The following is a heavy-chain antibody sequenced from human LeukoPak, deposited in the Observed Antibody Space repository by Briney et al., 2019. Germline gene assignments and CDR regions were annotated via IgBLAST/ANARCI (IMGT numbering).Heavy chain of an antibody. V-gene: IGHV1-2*04. D-gene: IGHD2-2*01. Sequence: ASVEVSCKASGYTFTGYYMHWVRQAPGQGLEWMGWINPNSGGTNYAQKFQGWVTMTRDTSISTAYMELSRLRSDDTAVYYCARDRSVVVPAAMPGYYYYGMDVWGKGTTVTVSS. CDR1: GYTFTGYY. J-gene: IGHJ6*04. CDR3: ARDRSVVVPAAMPGYYYYGMDV. CDR2: INPNSGGT.